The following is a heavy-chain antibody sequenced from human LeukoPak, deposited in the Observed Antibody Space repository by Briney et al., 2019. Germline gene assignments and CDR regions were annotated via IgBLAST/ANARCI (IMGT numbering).Heavy chain of an antibody. V-gene: IGHV1-2*02. CDR3: ATSPKYSGSYSGY. Sequence: ASMKVSCKASGYVFTAYYIHWVRQAPGQGLEWVGWINPNSGGFNSAQKFQGRVTMTTDTSINTVYMELSSLRSEDTAVYYCATSPKYSGSYSGYWGQGTLVTVSS. CDR2: INPNSGGF. J-gene: IGHJ4*02. CDR1: GYVFTAYY. D-gene: IGHD1-26*01.